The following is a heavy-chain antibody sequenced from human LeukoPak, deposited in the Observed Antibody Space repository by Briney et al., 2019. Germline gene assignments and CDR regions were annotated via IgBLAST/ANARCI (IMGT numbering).Heavy chain of an antibody. Sequence: GGSLRLSCVASGFTFSIYGMHWVRQAPGKGLEWVAFIRYDGSNKYYADSVKGRFTISRDNSKNTLYLQMNSLRAEDTAVYYCARDTSDWHFPSTMDVWGKGTTVTISS. CDR2: IRYDGSNK. CDR1: GFTFSIYG. J-gene: IGHJ6*03. CDR3: ARDTSDWHFPSTMDV. V-gene: IGHV3-30*02. D-gene: IGHD6-19*01.